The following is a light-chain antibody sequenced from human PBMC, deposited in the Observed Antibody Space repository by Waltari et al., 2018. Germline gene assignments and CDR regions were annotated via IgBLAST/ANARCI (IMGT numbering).Light chain of an antibody. CDR2: QVS. CDR1: ESLLITDGHMF. CDR3: MLGTRPWT. V-gene: IGKV2-30*01. Sequence: VALTKSQVSLAVALGQPASISCRCRESLLITDGHMFLNWFHQRPGQPPMRLIYQVSHRDSWVPDIFTGSGSGTDFTLEISSVEAEDAGVYYCMLGTRPWTFGPGTKVEI. J-gene: IGKJ1*01.